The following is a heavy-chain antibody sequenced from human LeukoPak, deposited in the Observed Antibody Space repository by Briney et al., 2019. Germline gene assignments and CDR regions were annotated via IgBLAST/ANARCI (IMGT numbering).Heavy chain of an antibody. CDR3: ARDGMIVVSTTLFGFDP. V-gene: IGHV1-46*01. CDR1: GYTFTSYY. Sequence: ASVKVSCKASGYTFTSYYMHWVRQAPGQGREWVGIINPSGGSTSYAQKFQGSITMTRDTPTRTIYMEMTSLTSEDTAVYYCARDGMIVVSTTLFGFDPWGQGTLVTVSS. CDR2: INPSGGST. D-gene: IGHD3-22*01. J-gene: IGHJ5*02.